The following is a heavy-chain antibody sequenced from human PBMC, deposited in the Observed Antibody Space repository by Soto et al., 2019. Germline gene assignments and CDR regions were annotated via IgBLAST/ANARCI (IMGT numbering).Heavy chain of an antibody. Sequence: EVQLVESGGGLVQPGGSLRLSCEASGFTFSNYWMYWVRQAPGKGLVWVSRLHNDGRSTTYADSVKGRFTISRDIVKNTLFLQMDGLRAEDTAMYYCARGRGSFYLDFWGQGTLGTVS. V-gene: IGHV3-74*01. D-gene: IGHD1-26*01. CDR2: LHNDGRST. J-gene: IGHJ4*02. CDR1: GFTFSNYW. CDR3: ARGRGSFYLDF.